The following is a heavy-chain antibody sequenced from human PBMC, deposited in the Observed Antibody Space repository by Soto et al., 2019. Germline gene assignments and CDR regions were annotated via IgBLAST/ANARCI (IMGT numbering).Heavy chain of an antibody. Sequence: QVQLQESGPGLVKPSQTLSLTCTVSGGSISSGGYYWSWIRQHPGKGLEWIGYIYYSGSTYYNPSLKSRVTISVDKSKNQFTLKLSSVTAADTAVYYCARDDPDYYYGMDVWGQGTTVTVSS. CDR3: ARDDPDYYYGMDV. J-gene: IGHJ6*02. CDR2: IYYSGST. CDR1: GGSISSGGYY. V-gene: IGHV4-31*03.